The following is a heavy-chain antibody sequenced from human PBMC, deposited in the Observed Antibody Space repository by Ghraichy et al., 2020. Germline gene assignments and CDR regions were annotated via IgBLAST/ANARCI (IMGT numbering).Heavy chain of an antibody. Sequence: SETLSLTCTVSGGSISSYYWSWLRQPPGKGLECIGYISYSGTTNYNPSLKSRVTISVDTSRNQFSLRLSSVTAADTAVYSCARALLGYCSGGSCYGQDYYYDGMDVWGQGTAVTVSS. CDR3: ARALLGYCSGGSCYGQDYYYDGMDV. J-gene: IGHJ6*02. D-gene: IGHD2-15*01. CDR2: ISYSGTT. CDR1: GGSISSYY. V-gene: IGHV4-59*13.